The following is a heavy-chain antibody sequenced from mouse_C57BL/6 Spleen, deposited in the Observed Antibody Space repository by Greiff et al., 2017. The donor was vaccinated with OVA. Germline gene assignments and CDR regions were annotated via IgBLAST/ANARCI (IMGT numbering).Heavy chain of an antibody. V-gene: IGHV1-69*01. CDR3: ARRTGRYAMDY. CDR1: GYTFTSYW. CDR2: IDPSDSYT. D-gene: IGHD4-1*01. Sequence: VQLQQPGAELVMPGASVKLSCKASGYTFTSYWMHWVKQRPGQGLEWIGEIDPSDSYTNYNQKFKGKSTLTVDKSSSTAYMQLSSLTSEDSAVYYSARRTGRYAMDYWGQGTSVTVSS. J-gene: IGHJ4*01.